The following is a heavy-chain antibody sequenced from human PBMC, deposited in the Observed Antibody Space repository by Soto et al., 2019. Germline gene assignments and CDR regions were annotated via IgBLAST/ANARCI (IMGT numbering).Heavy chain of an antibody. J-gene: IGHJ6*02. V-gene: IGHV4-34*01. D-gene: IGHD5-18*01. Sequence: SETLSLTCAVYGGSFSGYYWSWIRQPPGKGLEWIGGINHSGSTNYNPSLKRRVTISVDTSKNQFSLKLSSVTAADTAVYYCARGKRIQLPGYYYGMDVWGQGTTVTVS. CDR1: GGSFSGYY. CDR3: ARGKRIQLPGYYYGMDV. CDR2: INHSGST.